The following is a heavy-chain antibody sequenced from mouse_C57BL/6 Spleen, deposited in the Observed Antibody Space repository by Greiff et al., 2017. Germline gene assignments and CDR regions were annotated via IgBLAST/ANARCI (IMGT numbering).Heavy chain of an antibody. CDR1: GYAFTNYL. CDR3: ARAEDMSDGWFAY. D-gene: IGHD2-3*01. V-gene: IGHV1-54*01. J-gene: IGHJ3*01. Sequence: QVQLQQSGAELVRPGTSVKVSCKASGYAFTNYLIEWVKQRPGQGLEWIGVINPGCGCTNYHERLKGKATLTADKSTSTAYMQISSLTSEDSAVYFCARAEDMSDGWFAYWGQGTLVTVSA. CDR2: INPGCGCT.